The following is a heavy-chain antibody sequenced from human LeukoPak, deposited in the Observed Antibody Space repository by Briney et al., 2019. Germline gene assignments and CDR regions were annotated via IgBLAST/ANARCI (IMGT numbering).Heavy chain of an antibody. D-gene: IGHD3-10*01. CDR2: IYYSGST. Sequence: SQTLSLTCTVSGGSISSGDYYWSWIRQPPGKGLEWIGYIYYSGSTYYNPSLKSRVTISVDTSKSQFSLKLSSVTAADTAVYYCARDRSGENWFDPWGQGTLVTVSS. CDR1: GGSISSGDYY. V-gene: IGHV4-30-4*01. CDR3: ARDRSGENWFDP. J-gene: IGHJ5*02.